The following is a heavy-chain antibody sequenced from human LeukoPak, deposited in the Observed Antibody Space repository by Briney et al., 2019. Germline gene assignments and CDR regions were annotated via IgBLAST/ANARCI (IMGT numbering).Heavy chain of an antibody. V-gene: IGHV3-23*01. D-gene: IGHD4-17*01. CDR1: GFTFRTYA. CDR2: IRAGGDTT. J-gene: IGHJ3*01. Sequence: GGSLRLSCTASGFTFRTYAMIWVRQAPGKGLEWVSAIRAGGDTTVYADAVRGRFTISRDNSNNALYLQMNELKADDTAVYYCARDPNGDYIGAFDFWGQGTMVTVSS. CDR3: ARDPNGDYIGAFDF.